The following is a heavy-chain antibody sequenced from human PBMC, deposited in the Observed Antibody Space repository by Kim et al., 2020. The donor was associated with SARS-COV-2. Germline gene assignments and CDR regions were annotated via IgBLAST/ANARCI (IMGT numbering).Heavy chain of an antibody. V-gene: IGHV3-43*01. CDR3: VKEHVTGGPTLAD. D-gene: IGHD2-21*02. Sequence: GGSLRLSCSASGFAFDRYTIHWVRQAPGKGLEWVSLIGRKGETTFYTASVRGRFSVSRDNKKNSLYLQMDSLRTEDTALYYCVKEHVTGGPTLADWVQG. J-gene: IGHJ4*02. CDR2: IGRKGETT. CDR1: GFAFDRYT.